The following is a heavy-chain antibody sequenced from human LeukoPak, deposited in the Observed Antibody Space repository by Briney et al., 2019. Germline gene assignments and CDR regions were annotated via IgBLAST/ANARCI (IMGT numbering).Heavy chain of an antibody. J-gene: IGHJ4*02. D-gene: IGHD5-12*01. Sequence: SETLSLTCTVSGGSISSGGYYWSWIRQHPGTGLEWLGYIYYSGSTYYNPSLKSRVTISVDTSKNQFSLKLSSVTAADTAVYYCARERGYSGYGHFDYWGQGTLVTVSS. V-gene: IGHV4-31*03. CDR1: GGSISSGGYY. CDR3: ARERGYSGYGHFDY. CDR2: IYYSGST.